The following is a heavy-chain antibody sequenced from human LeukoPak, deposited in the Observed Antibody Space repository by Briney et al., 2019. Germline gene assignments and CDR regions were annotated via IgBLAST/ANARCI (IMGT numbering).Heavy chain of an antibody. CDR1: GYTFTGYY. CDR3: ARARVDWAQLFDY. J-gene: IGHJ4*02. D-gene: IGHD3/OR15-3a*01. Sequence: ASVKVSCKASGYTFTGYYMHWVRQAPGQGLEWMGWINPNSGGTNYAQKFQGRVTMTRDTSISTAYMELSRLRSDDTAVYYCARARVDWAQLFDYWGQGTLVTVSS. V-gene: IGHV1-2*02. CDR2: INPNSGGT.